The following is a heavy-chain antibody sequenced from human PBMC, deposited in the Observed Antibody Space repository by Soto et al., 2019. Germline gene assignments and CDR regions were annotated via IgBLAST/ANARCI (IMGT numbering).Heavy chain of an antibody. D-gene: IGHD1-1*01. CDR2: ISGSGDNT. Sequence: EEQLLESGGGLVQPGGSLRLSCAASGLTFSNYGMTWVRQAPGKGLEWVSGISGSGDNTYYVDSVKGRFTVSRDNSKNTLYLHMNGRRAEDMAVYYCGRGLSENDYAPSGPWGQGTLVTVSS. J-gene: IGHJ5*02. V-gene: IGHV3-23*01. CDR3: GRGLSENDYAPSGP. CDR1: GLTFSNYG.